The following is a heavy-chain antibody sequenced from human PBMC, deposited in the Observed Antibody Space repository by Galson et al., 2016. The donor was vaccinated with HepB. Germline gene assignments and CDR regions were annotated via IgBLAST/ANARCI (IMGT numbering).Heavy chain of an antibody. J-gene: IGHJ4*02. Sequence: SLRLSCAVSGFTFSSYSMNWVRQTPGTGPEWVSYISSSSSTTYYADSVKGRFTISRDNAKNSLYLQMNSLRDEDTAVYYCARDPGYCTGTSCHKDYWGQGTLVTVSS. CDR2: ISSSSSTT. D-gene: IGHD2-2*02. CDR1: GFTFSSYS. CDR3: ARDPGYCTGTSCHKDY. V-gene: IGHV3-48*02.